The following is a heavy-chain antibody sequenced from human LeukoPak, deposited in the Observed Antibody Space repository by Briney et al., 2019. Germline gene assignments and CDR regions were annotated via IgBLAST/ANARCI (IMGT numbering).Heavy chain of an antibody. CDR2: INPNSGGT. CDR3: ARFPGWFGELLEHFDY. V-gene: IGHV1-2*06. Sequence: ASVKVSCKASGYTFTGYYTHWVRQAAGQGLEWMGRINPNSGGTNYAQKFQGRVTMTRDTSISTAYMELSRLRSDDTAVYYCARFPGWFGELLEHFDYWGQGTLVTVSS. CDR1: GYTFTGYY. J-gene: IGHJ4*02. D-gene: IGHD3-10*01.